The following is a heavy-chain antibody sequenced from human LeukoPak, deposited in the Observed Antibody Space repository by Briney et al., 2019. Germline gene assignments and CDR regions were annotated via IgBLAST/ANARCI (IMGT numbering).Heavy chain of an antibody. D-gene: IGHD3-10*01. Sequence: EGSLRLSCAASGFTFSSYGMHWVRQAPGKGLEWVAFIRYDGSNKYYADSVKGRFTISRDNSKNTLYLQMNSLRAEDTAVYYCAKDYAYYYGSGIGGFEYWGQGTLVTVSS. CDR3: AKDYAYYYGSGIGGFEY. V-gene: IGHV3-30*02. CDR1: GFTFSSYG. CDR2: IRYDGSNK. J-gene: IGHJ4*02.